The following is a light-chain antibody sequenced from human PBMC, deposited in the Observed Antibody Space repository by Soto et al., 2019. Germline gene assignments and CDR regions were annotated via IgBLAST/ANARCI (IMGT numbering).Light chain of an antibody. CDR1: RNDVGGFNY. J-gene: IGLJ2*01. V-gene: IGLV2-8*01. CDR2: EVT. CDR3: SSYVGSNNLL. Sequence: QSVLTQPPSASGSPGQSVTISCTGTRNDVGGFNYVSWYQQHPGKAPKLIIYEVTKRPSGVHDRFSGSKFGNTASLTVSGLQAEDEADYYCSSYVGSNNLLFGGGTKLTVL.